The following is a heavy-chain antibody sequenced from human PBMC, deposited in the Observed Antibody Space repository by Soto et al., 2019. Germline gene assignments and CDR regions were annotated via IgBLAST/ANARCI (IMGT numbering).Heavy chain of an antibody. CDR3: AKDRDTNIVVVATSGAVDY. Sequence: EVQLLESGGGLEQPGGSLRLSCAASGFTFSSYAMSWVRQAPGKGLEWVSAISGSGGSTYYADSVKGRFTISRDNSKNTLYLQMSSLRAEDTAVYYCAKDRDTNIVVVATSGAVDYWGQGTLVTVSS. D-gene: IGHD2-21*01. V-gene: IGHV3-23*01. J-gene: IGHJ4*02. CDR2: ISGSGGST. CDR1: GFTFSSYA.